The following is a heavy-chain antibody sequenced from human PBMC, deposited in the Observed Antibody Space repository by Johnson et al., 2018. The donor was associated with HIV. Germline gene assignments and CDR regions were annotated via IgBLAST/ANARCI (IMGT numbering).Heavy chain of an antibody. D-gene: IGHD6-19*01. J-gene: IGHJ3*02. CDR1: GFTFSDYY. CDR3: ATGGAVAGTRDAFDI. Sequence: VQLVESGGGLVKPGGSLRLSCAASGFTFSDYYMSWIRQAPGKGLEWVSSISSSGSTISYADSVKGRFPLSRDNAKNSLYLQMNSLRAEDTAVYYGATGGAVAGTRDAFDIWGQGTMVTVSS. V-gene: IGHV3-11*01. CDR2: ISSSGSTI.